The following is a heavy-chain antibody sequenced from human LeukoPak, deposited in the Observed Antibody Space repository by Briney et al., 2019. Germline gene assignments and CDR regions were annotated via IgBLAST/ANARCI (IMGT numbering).Heavy chain of an antibody. CDR1: GGSISSSSYY. CDR3: ARVLASGFDP. Sequence: SETLSLTCTVSGGSISSSSYYWGWIRQPPGKGLEWIGSIYHSGSTYYNPSLKSRVTISMDTSKNQFSLNLTSVTAADTAVYYCARVLASGFDPWGQGTLVSVSS. CDR2: IYHSGST. V-gene: IGHV4-39*07. J-gene: IGHJ5*02.